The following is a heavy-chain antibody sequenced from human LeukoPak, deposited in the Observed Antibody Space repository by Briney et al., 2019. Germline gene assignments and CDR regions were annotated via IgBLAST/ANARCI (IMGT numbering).Heavy chain of an antibody. CDR1: GYTFTSYD. V-gene: IGHV1-8*03. CDR3: ARGVGKPYYDFWSGYYGWFDP. D-gene: IGHD3-3*01. J-gene: IGHJ5*02. Sequence: ASVKVSCKASGYTFTSYDINWVRQATGQGLEWMGWMNPNSGNTGYAQKFQGRVTITRNTSISTAYMELSSLRSEDTAVYYCARGVGKPYYDFWSGYYGWFDPWGQGTLVTVSS. CDR2: MNPNSGNT.